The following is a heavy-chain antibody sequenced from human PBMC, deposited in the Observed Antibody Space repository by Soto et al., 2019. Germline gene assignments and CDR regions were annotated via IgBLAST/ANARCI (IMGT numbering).Heavy chain of an antibody. Sequence: GGSLRLSCAASGFTFSSYWMSWVRQAPGKGLEWVANIKQDGSEKYYVDSVKGRFTISRDNAKNSLYLQMNSLRAEDTAVYYCARSEAYDFWSGYRHMDVWGKGTTVTVSS. V-gene: IGHV3-7*01. CDR3: ARSEAYDFWSGYRHMDV. CDR1: GFTFSSYW. J-gene: IGHJ6*03. D-gene: IGHD3-3*01. CDR2: IKQDGSEK.